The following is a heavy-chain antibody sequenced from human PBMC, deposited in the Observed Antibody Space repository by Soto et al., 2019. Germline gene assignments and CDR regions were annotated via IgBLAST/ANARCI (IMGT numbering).Heavy chain of an antibody. Sequence: QVQLQESGPGLVKPSETLSLTCTVSGGSISSYYWSWIRQPPGKGLEWIGYIYYSGSTNYNPSLKSRVTISVDTSQNQFSLKLSSVTAVDTAVYYCARDHKEFHFYDFWSGYRPRAKPQDYYYYMDVWGKGTTVTVSS. CDR2: IYYSGST. V-gene: IGHV4-59*01. CDR1: GGSISSYY. J-gene: IGHJ6*03. CDR3: ARDHKEFHFYDFWSGYRPRAKPQDYYYYMDV. D-gene: IGHD3-3*01.